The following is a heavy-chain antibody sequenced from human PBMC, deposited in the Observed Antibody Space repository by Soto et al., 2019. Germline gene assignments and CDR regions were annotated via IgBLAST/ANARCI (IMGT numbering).Heavy chain of an antibody. D-gene: IGHD6-13*01. Sequence: QVQLQQWGAGLLKPSETLSLTCAVYGGSFSGYYRSWIRQPPGKGLEWIGEINHSGSTNYNPSLKSRVTISVDTSKNQFSLKLSSVTAADTAVYYCARAASSLSGVVYYGMDVWGQGTTVTVSS. J-gene: IGHJ6*02. V-gene: IGHV4-34*01. CDR1: GGSFSGYY. CDR2: INHSGST. CDR3: ARAASSLSGVVYYGMDV.